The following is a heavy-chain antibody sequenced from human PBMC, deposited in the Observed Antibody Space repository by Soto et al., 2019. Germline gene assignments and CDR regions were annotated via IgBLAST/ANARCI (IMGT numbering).Heavy chain of an antibody. CDR1: GDSISTVDYF. CDR3: ARGRYCLTGRCFPNWFDS. J-gene: IGHJ5*01. CDR2: IYKSATT. Sequence: SETLSLTCSVSGDSISTVDYFWAWIRQPPGQALEYIGYIYKSATTHYNPSFESRVAISLDTSKSQFSLNVTSVTAADTAVYFCARGRYCLTGRCFPNWFDSWGQGTLVTVSS. D-gene: IGHD2-15*01. V-gene: IGHV4-30-4*01.